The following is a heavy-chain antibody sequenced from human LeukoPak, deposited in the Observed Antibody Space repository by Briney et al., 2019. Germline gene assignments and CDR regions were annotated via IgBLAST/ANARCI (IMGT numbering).Heavy chain of an antibody. CDR2: ISAYNGNT. D-gene: IGHD3-3*01. CDR3: ARVGSKNYDFWSGYPDY. J-gene: IGHJ4*02. Sequence: ASVKVSCKASGYTFTCYGISWVRQAPGQGLEWMGWISAYNGNTNYAQKLQGRVTMTTDTSTSTAYMELRSLRSDDTAVYYCARVGSKNYDFWSGYPDYWGQGTLVTVSS. CDR1: GYTFTCYG. V-gene: IGHV1-18*01.